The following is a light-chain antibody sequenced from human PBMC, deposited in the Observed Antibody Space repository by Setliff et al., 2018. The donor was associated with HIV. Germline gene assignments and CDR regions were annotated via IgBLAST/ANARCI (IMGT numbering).Light chain of an antibody. V-gene: IGKV3-15*01. Sequence: EIVMTQSPATLSVSPGESATLSCRASQDLTSNLAWYQQKPGQAPRLLVYGASTRASGISARFSGNGSGTEFTLTISILQSEDFALYYCQQYDNWPLTFGGGTKVDIK. CDR2: GAS. CDR1: QDLTSN. J-gene: IGKJ4*01. CDR3: QQYDNWPLT.